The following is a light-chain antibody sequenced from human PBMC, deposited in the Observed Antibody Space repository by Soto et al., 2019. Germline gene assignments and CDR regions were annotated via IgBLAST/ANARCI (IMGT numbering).Light chain of an antibody. J-gene: IGKJ1*01. CDR2: KAS. V-gene: IGKV1-5*03. CDR1: QSINNW. Sequence: DIQMTQSPSTLSASVGDRVTITCRASQSINNWLAWYQHKPGKAPKLFIFKASTLESGVPSRFSGSGSGTEFTLSISSLQPDDFATYFCQQYESFPRTFGQGTKVEIK. CDR3: QQYESFPRT.